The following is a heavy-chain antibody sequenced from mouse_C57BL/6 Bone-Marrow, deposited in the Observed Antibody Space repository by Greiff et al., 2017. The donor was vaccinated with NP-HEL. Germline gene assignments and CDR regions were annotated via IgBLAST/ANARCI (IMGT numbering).Heavy chain of an antibody. CDR1: GFTFSDYY. CDR3: AREPLYEDYHYFDY. Sequence: EVQLVESEGGLVQPGSSMKLSCTASGFTFSDYYMAWVRQVPEKGLEWVANINYDGSSTYYLDSLKSRFIISRDNAKNILYLQMSSLKSEDTATYYCAREPLYEDYHYFDYWGQGTTLTVSS. V-gene: IGHV5-16*01. D-gene: IGHD2-3*01. CDR2: INYDGSST. J-gene: IGHJ2*01.